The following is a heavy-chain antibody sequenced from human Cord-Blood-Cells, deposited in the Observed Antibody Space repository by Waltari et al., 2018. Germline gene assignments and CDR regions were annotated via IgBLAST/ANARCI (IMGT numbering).Heavy chain of an antibody. CDR2: INAGNGNT. CDR3: ARDLTPNTLGYCSGGSCYYYYYGMDV. V-gene: IGHV1-3*01. Sequence: QVQLVQSGAEVKKPGASVKVSCKASGYTFTSYAMHWVRQAPGQRLEWIGWINAGNGNTKYSQKFQGRVTITRDTSASTAYMELSSLRSEDTAVYYCARDLTPNTLGYCSGGSCYYYYYGMDVWGQGTTVTVSS. J-gene: IGHJ6*02. D-gene: IGHD2-15*01. CDR1: GYTFTSYA.